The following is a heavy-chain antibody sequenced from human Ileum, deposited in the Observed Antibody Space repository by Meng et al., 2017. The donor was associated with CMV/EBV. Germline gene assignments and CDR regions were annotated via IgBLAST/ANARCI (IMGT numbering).Heavy chain of an antibody. CDR1: GGTFSKSA. CDR3: ARDLSCSSSTCHNY. D-gene: IGHD2-2*02. J-gene: IGHJ4*02. Sequence: GGTFSKSAISWVRQAPGQGLEWMELITHILDITFYAQKFKGRNAITADKSTATVYMGLSTLTSDDTAVYYCARDLSCSSSTCHNYWGPGTLVTVSS. V-gene: IGHV1-69*04. CDR2: ITHILDIT.